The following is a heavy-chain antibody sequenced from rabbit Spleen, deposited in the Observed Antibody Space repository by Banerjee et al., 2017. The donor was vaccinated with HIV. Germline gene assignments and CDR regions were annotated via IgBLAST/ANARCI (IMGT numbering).Heavy chain of an antibody. CDR2: IDPIFGRT. D-gene: IGHD2-1*01. V-gene: IGHV1S47*01. J-gene: IGHJ4*01. CDR1: GFDFSVYG. Sequence: QEQLVESGGGLVQPGGSLKLSCKASGFDFSVYGLSWVRQAPGKGLEWIGYIDPIFGRTYYASWVNGRFTISSHNAQNTLYLQLNSLTAADRATYFCARGSATMTMVITGFYLNLWGPGTLVTVS. CDR3: ARGSATMTMVITGFYLNL.